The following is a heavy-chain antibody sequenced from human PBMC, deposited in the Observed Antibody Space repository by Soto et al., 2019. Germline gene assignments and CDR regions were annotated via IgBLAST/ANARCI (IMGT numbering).Heavy chain of an antibody. V-gene: IGHV4-59*01. D-gene: IGHD5-18*01. J-gene: IGHJ4*01. CDR2: FHFSGST. CDR3: ARASGYSYGYDDFFDN. Sequence: WTWLRQSPTNGLEWIGYFHFSGSTKYNPSLESRRTISADTSKNQISLTLSSVTAADTAVYYCARASGYSYGYDDFFDNWGQGTLANVSS.